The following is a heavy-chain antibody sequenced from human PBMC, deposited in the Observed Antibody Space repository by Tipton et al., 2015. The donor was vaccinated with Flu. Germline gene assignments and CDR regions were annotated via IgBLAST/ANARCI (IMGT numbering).Heavy chain of an antibody. V-gene: IGHV4-34*01. D-gene: IGHD3-10*01. J-gene: IGHJ4*02. CDR3: ARGSGSGTDVTFYF. Sequence: TLSLTCAVYGGSVSGHYWSWIRQPPGKGLEWIGEINHSGRTNYNPSLKSRVTISVDTSKNQFSLKLSSVTAADTAVYYCARGSGSGTDVTFYFWGQGTLVTVSS. CDR2: INHSGRT. CDR1: GGSVSGHY.